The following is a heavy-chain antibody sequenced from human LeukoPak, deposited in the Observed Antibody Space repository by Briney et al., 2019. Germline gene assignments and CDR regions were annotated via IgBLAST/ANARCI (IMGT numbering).Heavy chain of an antibody. CDR1: GFTFNSYE. V-gene: IGHV3-48*03. D-gene: IGHD3-10*01. Sequence: PGGSLSLSCVVAGFTFNSYERNWVRQAPGMGLEWVSYICSRGSYIYYAESVKGRFTISRDNAKNSLYLQMNSLRAEDTAVYYCAGEWYYFRSGSYVPGLPDYGGEGPLVTVSS. CDR2: ICSRGSYI. CDR3: AGEWYYFRSGSYVPGLPDY. J-gene: IGHJ4*02.